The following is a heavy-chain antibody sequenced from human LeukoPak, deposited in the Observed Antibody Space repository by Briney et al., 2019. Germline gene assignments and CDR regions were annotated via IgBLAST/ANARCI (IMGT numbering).Heavy chain of an antibody. Sequence: GGSLRLSCAASGFTFSSYAISWVRQAPGKGLEWVSAISGSGGSTYYADSVKGRFTISRDNSKNTLYLQMNSLRAEDTAVYYCANIPRITMVQGVIPDYWGQGTLVTVSS. CDR2: ISGSGGST. CDR1: GFTFSSYA. CDR3: ANIPRITMVQGVIPDY. D-gene: IGHD3-10*01. J-gene: IGHJ4*02. V-gene: IGHV3-23*01.